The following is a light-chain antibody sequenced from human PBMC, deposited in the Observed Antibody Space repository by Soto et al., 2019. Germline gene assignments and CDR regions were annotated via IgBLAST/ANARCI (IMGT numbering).Light chain of an antibody. CDR2: DAS. CDR3: HWYGISPPEYT. Sequence: ETVLTQSPGTLSLSPGERATLSCRAGQSISNNYLSWYQQKPGQAPRLLIHDASNRATGIPDRFSGSGSGTDFTLTISRLEPEDFAVYYCHWYGISPPEYTFGQGTMLEI. CDR1: QSISNNY. J-gene: IGKJ2*01. V-gene: IGKV3-20*01.